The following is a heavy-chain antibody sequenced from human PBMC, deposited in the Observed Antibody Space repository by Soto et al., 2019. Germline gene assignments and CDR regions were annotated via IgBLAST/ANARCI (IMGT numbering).Heavy chain of an antibody. D-gene: IGHD3-22*01. CDR2: IYYSGST. CDR3: ARGSYYYDSSGYYHY. J-gene: IGHJ4*02. CDR1: GGSISSGDYY. V-gene: IGHV4-30-4*01. Sequence: QVQLQESGPGLVKPSQTLCLSCSVSGGSISSGDYYWSWIRQPPGKGLEWIGYIYYSGSTYYNPSLKSRVTISVDTSKNQFSLKLSSVTAADTAVYYCARGSYYYDSSGYYHYWGQVTLVTVSS.